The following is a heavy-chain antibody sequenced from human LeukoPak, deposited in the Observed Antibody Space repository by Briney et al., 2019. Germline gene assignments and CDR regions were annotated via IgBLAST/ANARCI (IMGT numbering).Heavy chain of an antibody. J-gene: IGHJ4*02. Sequence: GGPLRLSCAASGFTFGNFWMSWVRQAPGRGLEWVASMKGDCRSINYVESVKGLFTISRDNARNSLYLQMSSLRAEDTAVYYCARLFGGVTTFDSWGQGALVTVSS. CDR1: GFTFGNFW. CDR3: ARLFGGVTTFDS. CDR2: MKGDCRSI. V-gene: IGHV3-7*01. D-gene: IGHD1-1*01.